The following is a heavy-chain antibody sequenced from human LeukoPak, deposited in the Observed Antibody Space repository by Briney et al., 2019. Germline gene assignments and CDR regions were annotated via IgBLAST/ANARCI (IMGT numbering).Heavy chain of an antibody. D-gene: IGHD3-3*01. J-gene: IGHJ4*02. Sequence: GASVKVSCKVSGYTLTELSMHWVRQAPGQGLEWMGGIIPIFGTANYAQKFQGRVTITTDESTSTAYMELSSLRSEDTAVYYCARSDDFWSGLDYWGQGTLVTVSS. CDR3: ARSDDFWSGLDY. CDR1: GYTLTELS. CDR2: IIPIFGTA. V-gene: IGHV1-69*05.